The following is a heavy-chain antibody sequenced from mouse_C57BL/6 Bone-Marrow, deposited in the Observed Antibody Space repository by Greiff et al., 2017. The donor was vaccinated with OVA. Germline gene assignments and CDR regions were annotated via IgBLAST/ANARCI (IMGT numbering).Heavy chain of an antibody. D-gene: IGHD2-1*01. V-gene: IGHV1-66*01. J-gene: IGHJ4*01. CDR1: GYSFTSYY. CDR2: IYPGSGNT. Sequence: VQLQESGPELVKPGASVKISCKASGYSFTSYYIHWVKQRPGQGLEWIGWIYPGSGNTKYNEKFKGKATLTADTSSSTAYMQRSSLTSEDSAVYYCAGLLFYAMDYWGQGTSVTVSS. CDR3: AGLLFYAMDY.